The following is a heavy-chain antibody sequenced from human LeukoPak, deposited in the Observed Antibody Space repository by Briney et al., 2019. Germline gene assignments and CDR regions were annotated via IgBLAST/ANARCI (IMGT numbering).Heavy chain of an antibody. CDR2: IRYDGINK. CDR3: AKNRKQWLVHAGAFDI. V-gene: IGHV3-30*02. Sequence: PGGSLRLSCAASGFTFSSYNMNWVRQAPGKGLEWVAFIRYDGINKYYADSVKGRFTISRDNSKNTLYLQMNSLRAEDTAVYYCAKNRKQWLVHAGAFDIWGQGTMVTVSS. CDR1: GFTFSSYN. D-gene: IGHD6-19*01. J-gene: IGHJ3*02.